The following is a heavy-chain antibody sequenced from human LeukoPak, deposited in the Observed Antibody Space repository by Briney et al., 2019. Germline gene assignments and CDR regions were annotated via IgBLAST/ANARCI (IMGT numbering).Heavy chain of an antibody. D-gene: IGHD2-15*01. Sequence: PGGSLRLPCAASGFSFSRNGMHWVRQAPGKGLEWVAVISYDGSNKYYADSVKGRFTISRDNSKNTLYLQMNSLRAEDTAVYYCARSDCSGGSCSPRYWGQGTLVTVSS. V-gene: IGHV3-30*19. CDR2: ISYDGSNK. CDR1: GFSFSRNG. CDR3: ARSDCSGGSCSPRY. J-gene: IGHJ4*02.